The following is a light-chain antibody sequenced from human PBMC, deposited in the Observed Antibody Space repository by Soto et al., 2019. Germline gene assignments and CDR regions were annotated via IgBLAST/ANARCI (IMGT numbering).Light chain of an antibody. V-gene: IGKV1-5*01. J-gene: IGKJ1*01. CDR1: QSISSW. Sequence: DIQMTQSPSTLPASVGDRVSITCRASQSISSWLAWYQQKPGKAPKLLIFGASNLESGVPSRFSGSGSGTEFTLTINSLQPEDFATYFCQHYDSYPWTFGQGTKVDIK. CDR2: GAS. CDR3: QHYDSYPWT.